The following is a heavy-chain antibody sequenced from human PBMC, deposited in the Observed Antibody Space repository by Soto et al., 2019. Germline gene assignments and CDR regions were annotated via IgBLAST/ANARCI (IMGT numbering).Heavy chain of an antibody. D-gene: IGHD3-16*01. V-gene: IGHV1-46*01. CDR2: INPSGGST. J-gene: IGHJ6*02. CDR3: ARRHNGGGYYYGMDV. CDR1: GYTFTSYY. Sequence: ASVKVSCKASGYTFTSYYMHWVRQAPGQGLEWMGIINPSGGSTSYAQKLQGRVTMTRDTSTSTAYMELRSLRSDDKAVYYCARRHNGGGYYYGMDVWGQGNTVTVSS.